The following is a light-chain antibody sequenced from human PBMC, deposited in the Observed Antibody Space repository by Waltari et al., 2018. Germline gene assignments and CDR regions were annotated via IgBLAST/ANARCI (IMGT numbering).Light chain of an antibody. CDR2: EDI. CDR1: AFPTKY. V-gene: IGLV3-10*01. CDR3: HTLNSVGNVYG. J-gene: IGLJ1*01. Sequence: SNELTQPPSVSVSPGQTARITCSGDAFPTKYASWYQQKSGQAPLLVIYEDITRHSGIPERFSGSRCGTVAILTISGAQVEDEADYYWHTLNSVGNVYGFGTGTKLTGL.